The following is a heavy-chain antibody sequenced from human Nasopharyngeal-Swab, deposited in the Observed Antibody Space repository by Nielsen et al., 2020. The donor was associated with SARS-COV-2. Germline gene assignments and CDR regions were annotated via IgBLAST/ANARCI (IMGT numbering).Heavy chain of an antibody. Sequence: ESLKISCAASGFTLNSYNMKWVRQAPGKGLEWIGEVSHGGGTNYNPSLKSRVTISVATSKNQFSLKLSSVTAADTAVYYCARGGAGVVPSPVLGLGPYYSYYYMDVWGKGTTVTVSS. J-gene: IGHJ6*03. D-gene: IGHD2-2*01. CDR1: GFTLNSYN. CDR3: ARGGAGVVPSPVLGLGPYYSYYYMDV. V-gene: IGHV4-34*01. CDR2: VSHGGGT.